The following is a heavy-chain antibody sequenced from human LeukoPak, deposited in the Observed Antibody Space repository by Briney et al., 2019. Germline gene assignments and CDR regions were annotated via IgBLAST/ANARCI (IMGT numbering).Heavy chain of an antibody. CDR2: IYTSGST. D-gene: IGHD2-8*01. V-gene: IGHV4-4*07. CDR3: ARDRMLQRGYYYYYYMDV. CDR1: GGSISSYY. J-gene: IGHJ6*03. Sequence: SETLSLTCTVSGGSISSYYWSWIRQPAGKGLEWIGRIYTSGSTNYNPSLKSRVTISVDTSKNQFSLKLSSVTAADTAVYYCARDRMLQRGYYYYYYMDVWGKGTTVTVSS.